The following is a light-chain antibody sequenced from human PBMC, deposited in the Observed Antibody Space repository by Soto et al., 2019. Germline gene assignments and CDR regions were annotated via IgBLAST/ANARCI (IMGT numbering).Light chain of an antibody. Sequence: QSALTQPASVSWSPGQSITISCTGTSSTVGGFNVVSWYQQHPGKAPKVIIYEGIKRPSGISNRFSGSNSGSTASLTISGLQAEDEADYYCCSYVGATTYVFGTGTKVTVL. CDR2: EGI. CDR3: CSYVGATTYV. CDR1: SSTVGGFNV. V-gene: IGLV2-23*01. J-gene: IGLJ1*01.